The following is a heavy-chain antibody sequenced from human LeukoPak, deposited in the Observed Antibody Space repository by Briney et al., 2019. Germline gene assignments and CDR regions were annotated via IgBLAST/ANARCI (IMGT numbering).Heavy chain of an antibody. CDR3: ARDGFRTLYYFDY. CDR1: GGSISPYY. CDR2: IYTSGNT. Sequence: SETLSLTCTVSGGSISPYYWSWVRQPAGRGLEWIGRIYTSGNTNYNPSLESRVTTSVDTSKNQFSLKLRPVSAADTAVYYCARDGFRTLYYFDYWGQGILVTVSS. J-gene: IGHJ4*02. D-gene: IGHD1-14*01. V-gene: IGHV4-4*07.